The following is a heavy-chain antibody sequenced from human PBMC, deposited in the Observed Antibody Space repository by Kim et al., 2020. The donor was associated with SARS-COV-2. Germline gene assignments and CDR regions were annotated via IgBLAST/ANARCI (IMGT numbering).Heavy chain of an antibody. J-gene: IGHJ4*01. Sequence: GGSLRLSCAASGFTFSTYGMHWVRQAPGKGLEWVAVISYDGSNKYYADSVKGRITISRDNSKNTLYVQMNSLRAEDTAVYYCARDYYDSCGYAWGVFDY. CDR3: ARDYYDSCGYAWGVFDY. CDR1: GFTFSTYG. D-gene: IGHD3-22*01. CDR2: ISYDGSNK. V-gene: IGHV3-33*05.